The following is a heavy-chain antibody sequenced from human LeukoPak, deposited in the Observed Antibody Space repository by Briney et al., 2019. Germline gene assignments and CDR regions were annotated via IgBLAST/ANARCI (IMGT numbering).Heavy chain of an antibody. V-gene: IGHV3-30*02. CDR1: GFTFSSYG. CDR2: IHHDGSNK. Sequence: PGGSLRLSCAASGFTFSSYGMHWVRQAPGKGLDWVAFIHHDGSNKYYADSVRGRFTISRDNSKNTLYLQMNSLRAEDTAVYYCAMAWDLGLWTTVTTHPDYWGQGTLVTVSS. J-gene: IGHJ4*02. CDR3: AMAWDLGLWTTVTTHPDY. D-gene: IGHD4-17*01.